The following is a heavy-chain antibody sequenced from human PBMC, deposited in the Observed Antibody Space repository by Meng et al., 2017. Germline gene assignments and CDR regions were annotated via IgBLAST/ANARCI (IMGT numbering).Heavy chain of an antibody. Sequence: GESLKISRAASGFTFSSYSMNWVRQAPGKGLEWVSSISSSSSYIYYADSVKGRFTISRDNAKNSLYLQMNSLRAEDTAVYYCARDESEMATANWGQGTLVTVSS. V-gene: IGHV3-21*01. CDR2: ISSSSSYI. CDR3: ARDESEMATAN. D-gene: IGHD5-24*01. CDR1: GFTFSSYS. J-gene: IGHJ4*02.